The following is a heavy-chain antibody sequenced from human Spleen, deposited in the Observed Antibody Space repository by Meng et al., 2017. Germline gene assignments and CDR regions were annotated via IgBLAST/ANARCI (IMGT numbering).Heavy chain of an antibody. Sequence: QVQLQESGPGLVRPSETLSLTCTVSGGSVSSGSYYWSWIRQPPGKGLEWIGYIYYSGSTNYNPSLKSRVTISVDTSKKQFSLKLTSVTAADTAVYYCARGQFDKYFDSWGQGTLVTVSS. J-gene: IGHJ4*02. CDR2: IYYSGST. CDR1: GGSVSSGSYY. V-gene: IGHV4-61*01. D-gene: IGHD3-16*01. CDR3: ARGQFDKYFDS.